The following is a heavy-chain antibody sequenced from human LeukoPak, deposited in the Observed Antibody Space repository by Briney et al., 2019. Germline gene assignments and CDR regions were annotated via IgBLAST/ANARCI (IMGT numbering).Heavy chain of an antibody. CDR1: GYTFTSYY. D-gene: IGHD3-10*01. CDR3: ARGGNTMVRGVIITLYYFDY. V-gene: IGHV1-46*01. Sequence: ASVKVSCKASGYTFTSYYMHWVRQAPGQGLEWMGIINPSGGSTSYAQKFQGRVTMTRDMSTSTVYMELSRLRSDDTAVYYCARGGNTMVRGVIITLYYFDYWGQGTLVTVSS. J-gene: IGHJ4*02. CDR2: INPSGGST.